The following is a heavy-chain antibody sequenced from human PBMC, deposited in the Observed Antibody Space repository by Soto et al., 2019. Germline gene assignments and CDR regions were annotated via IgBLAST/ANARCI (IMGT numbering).Heavy chain of an antibody. Sequence: QPGGSLRLSCAASGFTFSSYAMHWVRQAPGKGLEYVSAISSNGGSTYYADSVKGRFTISRDNSKNTLYLQMGSLRAEDMAVYYCARGGAAGLYPEYFQHWGQGTLVTVSS. CDR2: ISSNGGST. CDR1: GFTFSSYA. J-gene: IGHJ1*01. D-gene: IGHD6-13*01. CDR3: ARGGAAGLYPEYFQH. V-gene: IGHV3-64*02.